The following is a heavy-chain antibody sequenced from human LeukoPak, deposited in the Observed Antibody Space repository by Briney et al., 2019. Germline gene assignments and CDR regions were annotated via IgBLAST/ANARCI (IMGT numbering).Heavy chain of an antibody. D-gene: IGHD2-2*01. J-gene: IGHJ4*02. CDR1: GFXFSRYA. Sequence: GGSLRLSCAASGFXFSRYAIHWVRQAPGKGQEWVAVISHDGSSEYYADSVKGRFTISRDDSKNSLYLQMNSLRAEDTAVYSCARGSTTSCYSSGDYWGQGTLVTVSS. CDR2: ISHDGSSE. V-gene: IGHV3-30-3*01. CDR3: ARGSTTSCYSSGDY.